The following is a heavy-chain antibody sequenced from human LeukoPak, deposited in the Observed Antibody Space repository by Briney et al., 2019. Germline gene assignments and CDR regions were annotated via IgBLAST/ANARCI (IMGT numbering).Heavy chain of an antibody. Sequence: GASVKVSCKVSGYTLTELSMHWVRQAPGKGLEWMGGFDPEDGETIYAQKFQGRVTMTEDTSTDTAYVELSSLRSEDTAVYYCATVKSMSGDYYDSSGAILAFDIWGQGTMVTVSS. CDR2: FDPEDGET. CDR1: GYTLTELS. CDR3: ATVKSMSGDYYDSSGAILAFDI. J-gene: IGHJ3*02. D-gene: IGHD3-22*01. V-gene: IGHV1-24*01.